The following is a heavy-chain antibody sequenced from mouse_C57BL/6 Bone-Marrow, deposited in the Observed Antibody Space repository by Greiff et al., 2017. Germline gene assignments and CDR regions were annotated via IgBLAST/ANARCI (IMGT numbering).Heavy chain of an antibody. CDR2: ISSGGSYT. J-gene: IGHJ2*01. D-gene: IGHD2-1*01. CDR3: ARQPLLSCDY. CDR1: GFTFSSYG. V-gene: IGHV5-6*01. Sequence: EVQLQESGGDLVKPGGSLKLSCAASGFTFSSYGMSWVRQTPDKRLEWVATISSGGSYTYYPDSVKGRFTISRNNAKNTLYLQMSSLKSEDTAMYYCARQPLLSCDYWGQGTTLTVSS.